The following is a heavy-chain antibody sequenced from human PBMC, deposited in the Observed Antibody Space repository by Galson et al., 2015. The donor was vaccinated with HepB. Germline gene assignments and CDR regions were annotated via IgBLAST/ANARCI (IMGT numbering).Heavy chain of an antibody. D-gene: IGHD2-21*02. CDR3: AREFTYCGGDCYSTPNYYYYGMDV. J-gene: IGHJ6*02. Sequence: SVKVSCKASGCTFTSYAMHWVRQAPGQRLEWMGWINAGNGNTKYSQKFQGRVTITRDTSASTAYMELSSLRSEDTAVYYCAREFTYCGGDCYSTPNYYYYGMDVWGQGTTVTVSS. CDR2: INAGNGNT. CDR1: GCTFTSYA. V-gene: IGHV1-3*01.